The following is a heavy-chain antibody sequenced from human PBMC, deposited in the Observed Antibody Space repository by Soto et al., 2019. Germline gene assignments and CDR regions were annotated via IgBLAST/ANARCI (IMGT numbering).Heavy chain of an antibody. CDR2: VYYSGRT. Sequence: SETLSLTCTVYGGSISSSSYYWGWIRQAPGKGLEWIGSVYYSGRTYYNSSLKSRVTISVDTSENQISLKLSAVTAADTAVYYCARQVVDGTVAGSGSFDYWGQGTLVTVS. J-gene: IGHJ4*02. CDR1: GGSISSSSYY. CDR3: ARQVVDGTVAGSGSFDY. D-gene: IGHD3-10*01. V-gene: IGHV4-39*01.